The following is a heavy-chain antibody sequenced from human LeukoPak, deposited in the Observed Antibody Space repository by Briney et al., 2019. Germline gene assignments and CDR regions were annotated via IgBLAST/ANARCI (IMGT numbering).Heavy chain of an antibody. V-gene: IGHV1-8*01. D-gene: IGHD3-3*01. Sequence: ASVKVSCKASGYTFTSYDINWVRQATGQGLEWMGWMNPNSGNTGYAQKFQGRVTMTRNTSISTAYMELSSLRSEDTAVYYCARGRPWGFLEWLQRGNWFDPWGQGTLVTVSS. CDR3: ARGRPWGFLEWLQRGNWFDP. CDR2: MNPNSGNT. CDR1: GYTFTSYD. J-gene: IGHJ5*02.